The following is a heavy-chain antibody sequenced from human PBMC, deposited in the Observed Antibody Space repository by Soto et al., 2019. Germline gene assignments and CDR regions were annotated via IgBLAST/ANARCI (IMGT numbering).Heavy chain of an antibody. CDR1: GGTFSSFA. V-gene: IGHV1-69*11. CDR2: IIPVLGRG. Sequence: QVQLVQSGAEMKKSGSSVKVSCKGSGGTFSSFAINWVRQAPGQGLEWMGVIIPVLGRGNYAQKFQGRVTITADESTSTAYMELSGLRFDDTAVYYCARDFRSWRGIRGGGFDLWGQGTLVTVSS. J-gene: IGHJ5*02. D-gene: IGHD3-16*01. CDR3: ARDFRSWRGIRGGGFDL.